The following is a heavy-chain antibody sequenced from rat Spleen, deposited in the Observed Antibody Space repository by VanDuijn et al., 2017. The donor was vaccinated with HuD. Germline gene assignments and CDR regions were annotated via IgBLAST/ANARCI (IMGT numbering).Heavy chain of an antibody. CDR3: ASNYPGVY. J-gene: IGHJ3*01. CDR1: GFTFSNFD. Sequence: EVQLVESGGGLVQPGRSLKLSCAASGFTFSNFDMAWVRQAPTKGLEWVESIGPSGDSTYYRDSVKGRFTVSRDNAKGTLFLQMDSLRSEDTATYYCASNYPGVYWGQGTLVTVSS. D-gene: IGHD1-4*01. V-gene: IGHV5-25*01. CDR2: IGPSGDST.